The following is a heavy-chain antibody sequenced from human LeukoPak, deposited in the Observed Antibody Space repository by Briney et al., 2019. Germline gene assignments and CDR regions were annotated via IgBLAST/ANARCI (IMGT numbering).Heavy chain of an antibody. CDR1: GFTFSSYA. J-gene: IGHJ4*02. Sequence: GGSLRLSCAASGFTFSSYAMSWVRQAPGKGLEWVSAISGSGGSTYYADSVKGRFTISRDNSKNTLYLQMNSVRAEDTAVYYCAKGRDYYDSSGYYFYWGQGTLVTVSS. D-gene: IGHD3-22*01. CDR3: AKGRDYYDSSGYYFY. CDR2: ISGSGGST. V-gene: IGHV3-23*01.